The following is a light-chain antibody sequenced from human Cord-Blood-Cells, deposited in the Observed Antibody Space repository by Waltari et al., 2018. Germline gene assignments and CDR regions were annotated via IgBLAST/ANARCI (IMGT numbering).Light chain of an antibody. J-gene: IGLJ2*01. CDR1: SSDVGGYNY. Sequence: QSALTQPRSVSGSPGQSVTIPCPGTSSDVGGYNYVSWYQQHPGKAPQLMIYDVSKRPSGVPDRFSGSKSGNTASLTISGLQAEDEADYYCCSYAGSYTFRFGGGTKLTVL. CDR2: DVS. V-gene: IGLV2-11*01. CDR3: CSYAGSYTFR.